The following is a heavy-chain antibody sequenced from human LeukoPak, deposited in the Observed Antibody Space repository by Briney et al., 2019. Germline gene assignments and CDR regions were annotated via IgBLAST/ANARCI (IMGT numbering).Heavy chain of an antibody. CDR1: GFTFSSYS. J-gene: IGHJ3*02. CDR3: ARDVVAGGAFDI. CDR2: ISSSSSYI. D-gene: IGHD6-19*01. Sequence: GGSLRLSFAASGFTFSSYSMNWVRQAPGKGLEWVSSISSSSSYIYYADSVKGRFTISRDNAKNSLYLQMNSLRAEDTAVYYCARDVVAGGAFDIWGQGTMVTVSS. V-gene: IGHV3-21*01.